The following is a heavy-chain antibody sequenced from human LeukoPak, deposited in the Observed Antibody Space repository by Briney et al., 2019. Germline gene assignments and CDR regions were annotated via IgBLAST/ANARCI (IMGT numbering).Heavy chain of an antibody. Sequence: SQTLSLTCAIFGDSVSSNSAAWHWLRQSPSRGLEWLGRTYYRSKWYNDYAVSVKSRITINPDTSKNQFSLQLNSVTPEDTALYYCARGYCSGGSCYGHYFDYWGQGTLVTVSP. CDR1: GDSVSSNSAA. CDR2: TYYRSKWYN. CDR3: ARGYCSGGSCYGHYFDY. D-gene: IGHD2-15*01. J-gene: IGHJ4*02. V-gene: IGHV6-1*01.